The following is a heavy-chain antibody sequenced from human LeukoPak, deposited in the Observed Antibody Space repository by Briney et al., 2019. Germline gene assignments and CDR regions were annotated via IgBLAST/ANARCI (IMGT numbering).Heavy chain of an antibody. CDR3: ATPSPRNYFDH. V-gene: IGHV3-33*08. J-gene: IGHJ4*02. Sequence: GGSLRLSCVGSGFTFNTYWIHWVRQSPGRGLEWVAVIWYDGSQRYYADSVKGRFTISRDDSQNTIYLQMDSLRAEDTAVYYCATPSPRNYFDHWGQGTLVTVSS. D-gene: IGHD1-14*01. CDR2: IWYDGSQR. CDR1: GFTFNTYW.